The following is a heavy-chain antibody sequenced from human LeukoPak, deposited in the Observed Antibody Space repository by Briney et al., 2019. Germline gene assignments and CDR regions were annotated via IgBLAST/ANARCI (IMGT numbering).Heavy chain of an antibody. V-gene: IGHV3-21*01. CDR1: GFTFSSYS. D-gene: IGHD3-3*01. J-gene: IGHJ1*01. Sequence: GGSLRLSCAASGFTFSSYSMNWVRQAPGKGLEWVSSISSSSSYIYYADSVKGRFTVSRDNSKNTLFLQMNSLRAEDTAVYYCAREIYDFWSGWAEYFQHWGQGTLVTVSS. CDR2: ISSSSSYI. CDR3: AREIYDFWSGWAEYFQH.